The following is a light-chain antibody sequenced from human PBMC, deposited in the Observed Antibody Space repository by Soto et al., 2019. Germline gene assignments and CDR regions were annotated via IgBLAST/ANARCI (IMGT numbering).Light chain of an antibody. Sequence: QSVLTQPASVSGSPGQSITISCTGSRTDVGTYNFVSWFQRHPGKAPQLIIYEVTERPSGVSPRFSGSKSVNTASFTISGLRAEDEADYFCCSFAGRKTWVFGGGTKLTVL. CDR1: RTDVGTYNF. J-gene: IGLJ3*02. V-gene: IGLV2-23*02. CDR3: CSFAGRKTWV. CDR2: EVT.